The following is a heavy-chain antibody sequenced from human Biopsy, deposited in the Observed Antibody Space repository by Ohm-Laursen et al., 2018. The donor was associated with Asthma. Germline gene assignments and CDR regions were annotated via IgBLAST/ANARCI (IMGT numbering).Heavy chain of an antibody. Sequence: ASVKVSCKASGGTFSSNSINWVRQAPGQGLEWMGRIIPIFGPTNYAQKFQGRVTISADRSTSTAYMELSSLTIEDTAVYYCARAVTILQEWSGGMDVWGQGTTVTVSS. D-gene: IGHD3-3*01. J-gene: IGHJ6*02. V-gene: IGHV1-69*06. CDR1: GGTFSSNS. CDR3: ARAVTILQEWSGGMDV. CDR2: IIPIFGPT.